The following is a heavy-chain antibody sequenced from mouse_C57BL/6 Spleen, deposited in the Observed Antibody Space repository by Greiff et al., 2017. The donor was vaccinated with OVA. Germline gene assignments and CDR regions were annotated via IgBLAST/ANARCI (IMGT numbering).Heavy chain of an antibody. D-gene: IGHD2-2*01. V-gene: IGHV1-15*01. J-gene: IGHJ4*01. CDR3: TREDMVTTDAMDY. Sequence: VQLQQSGAELVRPGASVTLSCKASGYTFTDYEMHWVKQTPVHGLKWIGAIDPETGGTAYNQKFKGKAILTADKSSSTAYMELRSLTSEDSAVYYCTREDMVTTDAMDYWGQGTSVTVSS. CDR1: GYTFTDYE. CDR2: IDPETGGT.